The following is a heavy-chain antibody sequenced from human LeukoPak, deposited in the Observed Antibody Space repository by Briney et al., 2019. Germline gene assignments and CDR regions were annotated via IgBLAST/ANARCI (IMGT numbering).Heavy chain of an antibody. CDR1: GDSVSSNNVA. CDR3: ARDVNGAFTRSWFDP. J-gene: IGHJ5*02. D-gene: IGHD4-17*01. V-gene: IGHV6-1*01. CDR2: TYYRSKWYH. Sequence: SQTLSLTCAISGDSVSSNNVAWVWIRQSPSRGLEWLGRTYYRSKWYHDYAVSVKSRISFNPDTSKNQFFLQLSSVTPEDTAVYYCARDVNGAFTRSWFDPWGQGTRVTVS.